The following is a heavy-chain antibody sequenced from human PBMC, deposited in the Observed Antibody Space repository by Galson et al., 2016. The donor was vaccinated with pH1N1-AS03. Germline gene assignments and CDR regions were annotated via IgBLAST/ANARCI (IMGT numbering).Heavy chain of an antibody. CDR1: GFTISNFG. Sequence: SLRLSCAASGFTISNFGMLWVRQAPGQGLEWVAIISFDGTNKYYADTLKGRVTISRDNSKNTLFLQMSALRAEDTAVYYCANDFNCHFWSGYSFYWGQGALVTVSS. CDR3: ANDFNCHFWSGYSFY. J-gene: IGHJ4*02. V-gene: IGHV3-30*18. D-gene: IGHD3-3*02. CDR2: ISFDGTNK.